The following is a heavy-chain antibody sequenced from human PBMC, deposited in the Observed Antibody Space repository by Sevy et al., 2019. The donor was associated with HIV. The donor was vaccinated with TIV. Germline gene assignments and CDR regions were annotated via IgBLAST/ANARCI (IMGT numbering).Heavy chain of an antibody. J-gene: IGHJ3*02. V-gene: IGHV1-24*01. CDR2: LDPEYGET. Sequence: ASVKVSCKVSGYTLTELSMHWVRQAPGKGLEWMGGLDPEYGETIYAQKFQGRVTMTEDTSTDTAYMELSSLRSEDTAVYYCATAPPLTIFGVVTGGLWLAFDIWVQGTMVTVSS. CDR1: GYTLTELS. CDR3: ATAPPLTIFGVVTGGLWLAFDI. D-gene: IGHD3-3*01.